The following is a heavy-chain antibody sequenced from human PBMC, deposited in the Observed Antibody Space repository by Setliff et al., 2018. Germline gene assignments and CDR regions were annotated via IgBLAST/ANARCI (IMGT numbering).Heavy chain of an antibody. CDR2: IKEDGSEK. D-gene: IGHD3-22*01. J-gene: IGHJ4*02. Sequence: GGSLRLSCAASRFTFSNYWMSWVRQAPGKGLEWVANIKEDGSEKYYVDSVKGRFTISRDNSKNTLYLQMNSLRAEDTAVYYCAKESIDYYDSSGSLSTPFDYWGQGTLVTVSS. CDR3: AKESIDYYDSSGSLSTPFDY. CDR1: RFTFSNYW. V-gene: IGHV3-7*03.